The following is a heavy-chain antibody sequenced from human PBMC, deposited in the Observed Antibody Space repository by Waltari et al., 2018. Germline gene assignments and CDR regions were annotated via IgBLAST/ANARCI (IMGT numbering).Heavy chain of an antibody. Sequence: QVQLQESGPGLVKPSETLSLTCTVSGGSISRSYCSWIRQPPGKGLVWIGSIYFRGSNNNNTALKSRVTIAVDTSKNQFSLKLSSVTAADTAVYYCARDQVGATDYWGQGTLVTVSS. J-gene: IGHJ4*02. V-gene: IGHV4-59*01. CDR2: IYFRGSN. CDR3: ARDQVGATDY. D-gene: IGHD1-26*01. CDR1: GGSISRSY.